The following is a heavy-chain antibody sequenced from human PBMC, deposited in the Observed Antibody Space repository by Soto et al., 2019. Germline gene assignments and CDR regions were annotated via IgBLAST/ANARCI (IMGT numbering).Heavy chain of an antibody. V-gene: IGHV1-2*02. Sequence: ASVKVSCKASGYTFTGYYMHWVRQAPGQGLEWMGWINPNSGGTNYAQKFQGRVTITADKSTSTAYMELSSLRSEDTAVYYCARDGRSLGELSLYSSQPRPRYYYYYGMDVWGQGTTVTVSS. J-gene: IGHJ6*02. D-gene: IGHD3-16*02. CDR1: GYTFTGYY. CDR3: ARDGRSLGELSLYSSQPRPRYYYYYGMDV. CDR2: INPNSGGT.